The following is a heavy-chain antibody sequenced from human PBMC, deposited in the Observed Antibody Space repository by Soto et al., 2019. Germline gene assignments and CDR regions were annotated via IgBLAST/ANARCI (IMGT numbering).Heavy chain of an antibody. CDR1: GAYVSRTGFH. D-gene: IGHD3-10*01. Sequence: QLQLQESGPGLVKPSETLSLTCAVSGAYVSRTGFHWGWIRQPPGQGLEWIGSIYEGETTFYNSSLKSRVTISADTSKNQFSMRLTSVTAADTAVYYCARRGSGHTFDYWGQGTLVTVSS. CDR3: ARRGSGHTFDY. V-gene: IGHV4-39*01. CDR2: IYEGETT. J-gene: IGHJ4*02.